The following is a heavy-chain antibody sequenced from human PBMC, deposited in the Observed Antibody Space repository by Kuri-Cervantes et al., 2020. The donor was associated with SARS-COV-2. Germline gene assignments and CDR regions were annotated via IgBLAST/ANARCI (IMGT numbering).Heavy chain of an antibody. CDR3: ARETPEHTSSWFDY. Sequence: GGSLRLSCAASGFTFSSYGMHWVRQAPGKGLEWVAVIWYDGSNKYYADSVKGRFTISRDNSKNTLYLQMNSLRPEDTAVYYCARETPEHTSSWFDYWGQGSLVTVSS. J-gene: IGHJ4*02. CDR1: GFTFSSYG. CDR2: IWYDGSNK. D-gene: IGHD6-13*01. V-gene: IGHV3-33*01.